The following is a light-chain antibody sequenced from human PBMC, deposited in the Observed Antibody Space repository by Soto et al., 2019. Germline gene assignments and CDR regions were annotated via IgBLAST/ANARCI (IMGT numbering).Light chain of an antibody. CDR1: QNVFTW. CDR2: DAS. Sequence: DIQMTQSPSTLSASVGDRVTITCRASQNVFTWLAWYQHRPGKAPKLLIYDASILESGVPSRFSGSGSGTEFTLTITSLQSDHFATYYCQQYNTHSFGGGTKVDIK. CDR3: QQYNTHS. J-gene: IGKJ4*01. V-gene: IGKV1-5*01.